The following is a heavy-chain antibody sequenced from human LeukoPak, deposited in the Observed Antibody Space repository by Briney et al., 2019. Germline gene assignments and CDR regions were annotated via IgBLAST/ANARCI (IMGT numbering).Heavy chain of an antibody. J-gene: IGHJ4*02. CDR2: MNPNSGNT. CDR3: AIEGDTASTYFDY. D-gene: IGHD5-18*01. CDR1: GYTFTSYD. Sequence: ASVTVSCKASGYTFTSYDINWVRQATGQGLEWMGWMNPNSGNTGYAQKFQGRVTITRNTSISTAYMELSSLRSEDTAVYYCAIEGDTASTYFDYWGQGTLVTVSS. V-gene: IGHV1-8*03.